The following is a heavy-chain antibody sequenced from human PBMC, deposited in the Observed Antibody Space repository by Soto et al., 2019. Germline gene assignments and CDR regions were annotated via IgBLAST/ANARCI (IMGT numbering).Heavy chain of an antibody. CDR2: IYYSGST. CDR1: GGSISSYY. D-gene: IGHD1-26*01. CDR3: ARVIRKLNYFDY. V-gene: IGHV4-59*01. Sequence: PSETLSLTCTVSGGSISSYYWSWIRQPPGKGLEWIGYIYYSGSTNYNPSLKSRVTISVDTSKNQFSLKLSSVTAADTAMYYCARVIRKLNYFDYWGQGTLVTVSS. J-gene: IGHJ4*02.